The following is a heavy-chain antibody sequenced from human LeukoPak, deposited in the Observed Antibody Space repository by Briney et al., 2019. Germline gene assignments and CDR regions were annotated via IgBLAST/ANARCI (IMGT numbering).Heavy chain of an antibody. CDR2: TVGSGPDT. Sequence: GGSLRLSCAASRFTFTNYAMSWVRQTPGKGLEWVSATVGSGPDTYHADSVKGRFTISRDNAKKSLYLQMSSLRVEDTAVYYCVRDTVAARRAFDIWGQGKMVTVSS. V-gene: IGHV3-23*01. CDR3: VRDTVAARRAFDI. D-gene: IGHD6-6*01. CDR1: RFTFTNYA. J-gene: IGHJ3*02.